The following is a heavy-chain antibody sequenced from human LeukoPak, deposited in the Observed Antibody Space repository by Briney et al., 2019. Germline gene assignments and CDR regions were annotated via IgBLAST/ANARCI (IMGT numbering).Heavy chain of an antibody. CDR2: IYYTGST. D-gene: IGHD1/OR15-1a*01. CDR1: GGSISSYY. Sequence: SETLSLTCTVSGGSISSYYWNWIRQPPGKGLEWIGYIYYTGSTNYNPSLKSRVTISVDTSKNQFSLKLNSVTATDTAVYYCARSGTSRYYFYGMDVWGQGTTVTVSS. V-gene: IGHV4-59*08. CDR3: ARSGTSRYYFYGMDV. J-gene: IGHJ6*02.